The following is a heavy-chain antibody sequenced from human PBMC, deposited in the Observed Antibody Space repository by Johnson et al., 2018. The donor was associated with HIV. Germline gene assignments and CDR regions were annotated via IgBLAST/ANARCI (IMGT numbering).Heavy chain of an antibody. D-gene: IGHD6-13*01. CDR2: ASGSGGTT. V-gene: IGHV3-23*04. Sequence: VLLVESGGGVVQPGRSLRLSCAASGFTFSSYGMHWVRQAPGKGLEWVSGASGSGGTTYYADSVKGRFTISRDNARDTLYLQMHRLRAEDTAVYYCARDGQWGSTTRYSAFDIWGQGTMVTVSS. J-gene: IGHJ3*02. CDR1: GFTFSSYG. CDR3: ARDGQWGSTTRYSAFDI.